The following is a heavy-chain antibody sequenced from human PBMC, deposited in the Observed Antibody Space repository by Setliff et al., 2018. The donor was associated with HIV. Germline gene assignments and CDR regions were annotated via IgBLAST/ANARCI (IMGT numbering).Heavy chain of an antibody. CDR2: ISGSGGST. CDR3: AKDWYYYDSSGQGLV. J-gene: IGHJ4*02. D-gene: IGHD3-22*01. Sequence: GGSLRLSCAASGFSFSTSAMHWVRQAPGKGLEWVSAISGSGGSTYYADSVKGRFTISRDNSKNTLYLQMNSLRAEDTAVYYCAKDWYYYDSSGQGLVWGQGTLVTVSS. V-gene: IGHV3-23*01. CDR1: GFSFSTSA.